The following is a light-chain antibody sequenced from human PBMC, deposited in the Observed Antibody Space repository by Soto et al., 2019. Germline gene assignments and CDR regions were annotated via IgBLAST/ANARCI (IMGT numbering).Light chain of an antibody. J-gene: IGLJ1*01. Sequence: QSALTQPASVSGSPGQSITISCTGTSSDVGAYTFVSWYQQHPDKVPKLMIFDVSRRPSGVSDRFSGSKSGNTASLTISGRQHEYEADYYCSSYTSSSTHVFGSGTKLTVL. V-gene: IGLV2-14*03. CDR2: DVS. CDR1: SSDVGAYTF. CDR3: SSYTSSSTHV.